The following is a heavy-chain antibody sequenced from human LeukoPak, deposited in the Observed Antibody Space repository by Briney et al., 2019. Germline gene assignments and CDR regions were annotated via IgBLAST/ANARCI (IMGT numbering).Heavy chain of an antibody. CDR2: IYVTGST. J-gene: IGHJ6*03. CDR1: GGSIINYY. D-gene: IGHD3-22*01. V-gene: IGHV4-4*07. Sequence: SETLSLTCTVSGGSIINYYWSWIRQPAGTGLEWVGRIYVTGSTIYNPSLPSRLSMSVDTSKNQFSLRLTSVTAADTAVYYCARLKYYDSTGYSPGYYMDVWGKGITVTVSS. CDR3: ARLKYYDSTGYSPGYYMDV.